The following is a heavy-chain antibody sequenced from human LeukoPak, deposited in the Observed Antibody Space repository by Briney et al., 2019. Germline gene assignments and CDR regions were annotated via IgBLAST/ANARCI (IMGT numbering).Heavy chain of an antibody. J-gene: IGHJ6*02. CDR2: INHSGST. V-gene: IGHV4-34*01. D-gene: IGHD6-13*01. CDR3: ARLLAAVGTYYYYGMDV. CDR1: GGSFSGYY. Sequence: SETLSLTCADHGGSFSGYYWSWIRQPPGKGLEWIGEINHSGSTNYNPSLKSRVTISVDTSKNQFSLKLSSVTAADTAVYYCARLLAAVGTYYYYGMDVWGQGTTVTVSS.